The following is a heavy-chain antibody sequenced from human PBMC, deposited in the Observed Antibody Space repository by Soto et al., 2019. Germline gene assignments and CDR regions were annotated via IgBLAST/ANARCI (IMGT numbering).Heavy chain of an antibody. Sequence: QAQLVQSGAEVKKPGSSVKVSCKASGGTFSSYAISWVRQAPGQGLEWMGGTIPIFGTANYAQKFQGRVTITEDESTSTAYMELSSLRSEDTAVYYCASPVEMATMSARGPYSGFDYWGQGTLVTVSS. CDR3: ASPVEMATMSARGPYSGFDY. D-gene: IGHD5-12*01. CDR1: GGTFSSYA. V-gene: IGHV1-69*01. J-gene: IGHJ4*02. CDR2: TIPIFGTA.